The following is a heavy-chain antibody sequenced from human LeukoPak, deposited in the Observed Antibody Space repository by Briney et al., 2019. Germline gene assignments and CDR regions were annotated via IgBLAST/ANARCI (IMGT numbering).Heavy chain of an antibody. D-gene: IGHD3-22*01. J-gene: IGHJ5*02. CDR2: INPNSGGT. CDR3: ARDSNAYYYDSSGYWHWFDP. CDR1: GFTFTGYY. V-gene: IGHV1-2*02. Sequence: ASVKVSCKASGFTFTGYYMHWVRQAPGQGLEWMGWINPNSGGTNYAQKFQGRVTMTRDTSISTAYMELSRLRSDDTAVYYCARDSNAYYYDSSGYWHWFDPWGQGTLVTVSS.